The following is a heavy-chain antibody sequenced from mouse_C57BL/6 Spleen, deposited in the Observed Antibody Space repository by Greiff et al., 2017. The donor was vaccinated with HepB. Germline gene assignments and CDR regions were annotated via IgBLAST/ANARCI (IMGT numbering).Heavy chain of an antibody. Sequence: EVQGVESGGGLVKPGGSLKLSCAASGFTFSSYAMSWVRQTPEKRLEWVATISDGGSYTYYPDNVKGRFTISRDNAKNNLYLQMSHLKSEDTAMYYCARRYYYGSPGYFDVWGTGTTVTVSS. CDR2: ISDGGSYT. D-gene: IGHD1-1*01. V-gene: IGHV5-4*01. CDR1: GFTFSSYA. J-gene: IGHJ1*03. CDR3: ARRYYYGSPGYFDV.